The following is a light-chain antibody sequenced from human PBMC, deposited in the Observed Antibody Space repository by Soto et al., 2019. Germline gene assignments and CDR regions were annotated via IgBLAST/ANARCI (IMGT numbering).Light chain of an antibody. J-gene: IGKJ1*01. CDR3: QQYSIWRT. V-gene: IGKV3-15*01. CDR1: ESVSNN. Sequence: IMLTQSQATLSLFPGARATLSCRASESVSNNLAWYQQKAGQAPRLLIYGASTRATGIPARFSGSGSGTEFTLTISSLQSEDFAVYYCQQYSIWRTFGQGTKVDIK. CDR2: GAS.